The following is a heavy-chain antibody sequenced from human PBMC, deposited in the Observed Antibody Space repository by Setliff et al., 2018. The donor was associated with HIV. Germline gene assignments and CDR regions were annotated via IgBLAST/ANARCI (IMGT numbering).Heavy chain of an antibody. J-gene: IGHJ4*02. Sequence: GGSLRLSCGASGFTFDDYGMSWVRQAPGKGLEWVSGINWNGGSTTYADSVKGRFTIPRDNAKNSLYLQMNSLRAEDTAVYYCARGHYSSSSGWGQGALVTVSS. CDR2: INWNGGST. CDR1: GFTFDDYG. D-gene: IGHD6-6*01. CDR3: ARGHYSSSSG. V-gene: IGHV3-20*04.